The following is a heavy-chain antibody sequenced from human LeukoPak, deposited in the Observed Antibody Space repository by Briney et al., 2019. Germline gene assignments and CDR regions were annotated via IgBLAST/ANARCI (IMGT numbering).Heavy chain of an antibody. D-gene: IGHD3-22*01. CDR2: IYTSGST. CDR3: AREDSSGYYEPFDY. CDR1: GGSISSYY. Sequence: SETLSLTCTVSGGSISSYYWSWIRQPAGQGLEWIGRIYTSGSTNYNPSLKSRVTMSVDTSTQQFSLKLSSVTAADTAVYYCAREDSSGYYEPFDYWGQGTLVTVSS. V-gene: IGHV4-4*07. J-gene: IGHJ4*02.